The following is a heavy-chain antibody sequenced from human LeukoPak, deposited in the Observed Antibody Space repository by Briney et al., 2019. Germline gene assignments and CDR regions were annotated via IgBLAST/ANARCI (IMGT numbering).Heavy chain of an antibody. D-gene: IGHD6-19*01. V-gene: IGHV1-69*05. Sequence: SVKVSCKASGGTFSSYAISWVRQAPGQGLEWMGGIIPIFGTANYTQKFQGRVTITTDESTSTDYMELSSLRSEDTAVYYCASGGAVAGGNFQHWGQGTLVTVSS. J-gene: IGHJ1*01. CDR1: GGTFSSYA. CDR2: IIPIFGTA. CDR3: ASGGAVAGGNFQH.